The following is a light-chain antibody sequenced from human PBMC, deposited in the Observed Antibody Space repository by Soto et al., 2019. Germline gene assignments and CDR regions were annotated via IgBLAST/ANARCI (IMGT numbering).Light chain of an antibody. Sequence: DIVMTQSPDSLAVSLGERATIHCKSSQSVLYSSNNMNYLAWYQQKPGQSPKLLMYWASTRESGVPDRFSGSGSGTDFTLTISSLQAEDVAVYYCQHYYSTPRTFGHGTKVEIK. CDR3: QHYYSTPRT. J-gene: IGKJ1*01. CDR1: QSVLYSSNNMNY. CDR2: WAS. V-gene: IGKV4-1*01.